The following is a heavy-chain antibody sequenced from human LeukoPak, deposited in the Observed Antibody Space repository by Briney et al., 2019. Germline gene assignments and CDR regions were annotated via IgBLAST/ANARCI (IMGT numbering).Heavy chain of an antibody. Sequence: GGSLRLSCAASGFTFSSYSMNWVRQAPGKGLEWVSSISSSSSYIYYADSVKGRFTISRVNAKNSLYLQMNSLRAEDTAVYYCARDLSPQLPGFDYWGQGTLVTVSS. CDR1: GFTFSSYS. CDR2: ISSSSSYI. V-gene: IGHV3-21*01. J-gene: IGHJ4*01. D-gene: IGHD2-2*01. CDR3: ARDLSPQLPGFDY.